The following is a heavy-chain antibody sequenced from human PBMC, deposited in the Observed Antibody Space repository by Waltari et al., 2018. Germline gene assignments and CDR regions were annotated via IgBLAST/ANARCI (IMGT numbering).Heavy chain of an antibody. CDR2: VLGSGRT. CDR3: ARDRGRGLYLDT. Sequence: QLQLQESGPGLVTPSGTLSLICAVSGDSMNYWWSWVRQPTGEGLVWGGQVLGSGRTNYNPSFASRVTISLDTSTHQFALKMTAATAADTALYYCARDRGRGLYLDTWGQGILVTVSP. D-gene: IGHD2-15*01. CDR1: GDSMNYW. J-gene: IGHJ4*02. V-gene: IGHV4-4*02.